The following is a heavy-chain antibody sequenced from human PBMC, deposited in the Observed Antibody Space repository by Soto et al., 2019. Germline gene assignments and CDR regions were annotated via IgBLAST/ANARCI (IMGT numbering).Heavy chain of an antibody. CDR2: INAGNGNT. D-gene: IGHD6-6*01. CDR1: GYTFTSYA. V-gene: IGHV1-3*01. CDR3: AREYSSSPDYYYYYYMDV. J-gene: IGHJ6*03. Sequence: QVPLVQSGAEVKKPGASVKVSCKASGYTFTSYAMHWVRQAPGQRLEWMGWINAGNGNTKYSQKFQGRVTITRDTSASTAYMELSSLRSEDTAVYYCAREYSSSPDYYYYYYMDVWGKGTTVTVSS.